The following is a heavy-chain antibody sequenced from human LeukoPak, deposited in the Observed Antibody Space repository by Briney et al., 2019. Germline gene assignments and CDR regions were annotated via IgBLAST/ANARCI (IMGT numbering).Heavy chain of an antibody. CDR1: GFTFSSYA. D-gene: IGHD6-13*01. J-gene: IGHJ3*02. V-gene: IGHV3-23*01. CDR3: AKGRSSSWSLDAFDI. Sequence: GGSLRLSCAASGFTFSSYAMSWVRQAPGKVLEWVSAISGSGGSTYYADSVKGRFTISRDNSKNTLYLQMNSLRAEDTAVYYCAKGRSSSWSLDAFDIWGQGTMVTVSS. CDR2: ISGSGGST.